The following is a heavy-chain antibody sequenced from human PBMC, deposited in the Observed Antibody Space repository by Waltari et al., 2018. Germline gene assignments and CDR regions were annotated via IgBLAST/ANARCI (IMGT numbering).Heavy chain of an antibody. J-gene: IGHJ4*02. CDR3: ARDYIYGGCFED. CDR2: ISCRGKTV. Sequence: DVQLVESGGGLVQPGGSLRLSCAASGFTFSSYGRNWVRQAPGMGVGWGSYISCRGKTVAYCDSWNGRFTVSGDNAQNSLLLQMHSLRADDTAVYYCARDYIYGGCFEDWGQGSLVTVSS. CDR1: GFTFSSYG. V-gene: IGHV3-48*03. D-gene: IGHD4-17*01.